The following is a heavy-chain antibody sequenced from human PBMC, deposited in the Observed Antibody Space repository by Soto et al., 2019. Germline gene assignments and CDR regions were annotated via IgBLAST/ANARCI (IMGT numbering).Heavy chain of an antibody. CDR3: ARSTSPFYFNY. CDR1: GYSFTSYW. CDR2: IYPGDSDT. V-gene: IGHV5-51*01. Sequence: PGESLKISCKGSGYSFTSYWIGWVRQMPGKGLEWMGIIYPGDSDTRYNPSFQGQVTISADKSFSTAYLQWSSLRASDTAMYYCARSTSPFYFNYWGQGTLDTVSS. J-gene: IGHJ4*02. D-gene: IGHD2-2*01.